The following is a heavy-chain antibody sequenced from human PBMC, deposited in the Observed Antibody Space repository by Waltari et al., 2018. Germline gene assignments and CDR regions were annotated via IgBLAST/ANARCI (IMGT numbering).Heavy chain of an antibody. CDR3: AREPPGACYFDY. Sequence: QVQLVQSGGEVKKPGASVQVSCKASGYTFTSYYMHWVRQAPGQGLEWMGMINLGGGGTNYAQKFQGRVTMTSDTSTSTFYLDLSSLRSEDTAVYYCAREPPGACYFDYWGQGTLVTVSS. CDR2: INLGGGGT. V-gene: IGHV1-46*01. CDR1: GYTFTSYY. J-gene: IGHJ4*02. D-gene: IGHD3-10*01.